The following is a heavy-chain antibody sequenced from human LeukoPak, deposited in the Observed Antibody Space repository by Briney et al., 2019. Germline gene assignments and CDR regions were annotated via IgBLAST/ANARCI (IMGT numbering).Heavy chain of an antibody. CDR2: INPSGGSI. J-gene: IGHJ5*02. Sequence: GAPVKVSCKASGYTFTSYDINWVRQAPGEGLEWMGRINPSGGSIDYAQKFQGRVTMTRDTSTSTVYMEVSSLRSEDTAVYYCARWGGNTPFDPWGQGTLVTVSS. CDR1: GYTFTSYD. CDR3: ARWGGNTPFDP. D-gene: IGHD3-16*01. V-gene: IGHV1-46*01.